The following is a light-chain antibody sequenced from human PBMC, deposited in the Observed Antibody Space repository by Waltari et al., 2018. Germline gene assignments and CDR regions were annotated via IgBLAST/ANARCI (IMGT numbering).Light chain of an antibody. Sequence: QSALTQPASVSGSPGQSITISCTGTKSDIGNYNYVSWYQQHPGKVPNLMIYEVSNRPSGVSNRFSGSKSGNTASLTISGLQAEDEADYYCSSYTVSALIFGGWTKVTVL. CDR1: KSDIGNYNY. CDR3: SSYTVSALI. CDR2: EVS. J-gene: IGLJ2*01. V-gene: IGLV2-14*01.